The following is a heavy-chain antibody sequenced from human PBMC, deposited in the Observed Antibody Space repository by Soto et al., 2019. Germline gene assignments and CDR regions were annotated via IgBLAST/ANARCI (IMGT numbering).Heavy chain of an antibody. CDR2: IHHSGTT. J-gene: IGHJ4*02. V-gene: IGHV4-38-2*01. CDR1: DYSINSNYY. Sequence: SETLSLTCDVSDYSINSNYYWLWIRQPPGKGLEWIGAIHHSGTTYYTPPLKSRVTISMDTSKNHFSLKLTSMTATDTAMYYCVRGLYGGNFDYWGQGTPVTVSS. D-gene: IGHD2-15*01. CDR3: VRGLYGGNFDY.